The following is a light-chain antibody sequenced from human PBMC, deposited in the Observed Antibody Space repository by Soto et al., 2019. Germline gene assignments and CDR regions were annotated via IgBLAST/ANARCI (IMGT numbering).Light chain of an antibody. CDR3: QKYNSAPLT. J-gene: IGKJ4*01. V-gene: IGKV1-27*01. CDR2: AAS. CDR1: QGISNY. Sequence: DVEVTPSQASPSESGGDRVTGSGPASQGISNYLAWYQQKPGKVPKLLIYAASTMQSGVPSRFSRRGPGTDLTLTITSLQPEDVATYYCQKYNSAPLTFGGGTKVDIK.